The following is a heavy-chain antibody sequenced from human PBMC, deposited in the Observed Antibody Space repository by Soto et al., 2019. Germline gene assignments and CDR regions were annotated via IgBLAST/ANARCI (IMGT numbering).Heavy chain of an antibody. V-gene: IGHV5-51*01. CDR1: GYSFTSYW. D-gene: IGHD3-22*01. Sequence: GESLKISCKGSGYSFTSYWIGWVRQMPGKGLEWMGIIYPGDSDTRYSPYFQGQVTISADKSISTAYLQWSSLKASDTAMYYCARHPHYYDSSGYPYYYYGMDVWGQGTTVTVSS. J-gene: IGHJ6*02. CDR3: ARHPHYYDSSGYPYYYYGMDV. CDR2: IYPGDSDT.